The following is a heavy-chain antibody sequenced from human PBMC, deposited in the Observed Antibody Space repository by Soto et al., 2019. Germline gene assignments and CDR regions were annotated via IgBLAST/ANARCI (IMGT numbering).Heavy chain of an antibody. J-gene: IGHJ4*02. D-gene: IGHD6-13*01. CDR1: GGSMRNYF. Sequence: SETLSLTCTVSGGSMRNYFWTWIRQPPGKGLEWIGYIHYRVTTSFFPSYNPSLRSRVTISEDTSKNQFSLKLLSVTTADTAVYFCAAGEASSRNLAPYYLDFWGQGTLVTVSS. CDR3: AAGEASSRNLAPYYLDF. V-gene: IGHV4-59*01. CDR2: IHYRVTT.